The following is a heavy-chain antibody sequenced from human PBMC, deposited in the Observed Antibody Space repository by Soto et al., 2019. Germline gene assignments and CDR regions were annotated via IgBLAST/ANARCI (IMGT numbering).Heavy chain of an antibody. V-gene: IGHV3-21*01. D-gene: IGHD6-19*01. CDR1: GFTFSSYS. CDR2: ISSSSSYI. J-gene: IGHJ4*02. CDR3: ASAVAGMIFVDY. Sequence: EVQLVESGGGLVQPGGSLRLSCAASGFTFSSYSMNWVRQAPGKGLEWVSSISSSSSYIYYADSVKGRFTISRDNAKNSLYLQMNSLRAEDTAVYYCASAVAGMIFVDYWGQGTLVTVSS.